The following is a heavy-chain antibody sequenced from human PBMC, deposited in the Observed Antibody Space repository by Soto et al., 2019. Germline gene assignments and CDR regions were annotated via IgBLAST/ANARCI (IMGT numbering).Heavy chain of an antibody. V-gene: IGHV3-33*01. Sequence: QVQLVESGGGVVQPGRSLRLSCAASGFTFSSYGMHWVRQAPGKGLEWVAVIWYDGSNKYYADSVKGRFTISRDNSKNTLYLQMSSPRAEDTAVYYCASDGSSGGYVFWYFDYWGQGTLVTVSS. D-gene: IGHD6-19*01. J-gene: IGHJ4*02. CDR3: ASDGSSGGYVFWYFDY. CDR1: GFTFSSYG. CDR2: IWYDGSNK.